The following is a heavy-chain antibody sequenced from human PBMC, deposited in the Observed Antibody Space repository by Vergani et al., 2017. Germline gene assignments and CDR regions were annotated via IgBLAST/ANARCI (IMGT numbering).Heavy chain of an antibody. CDR2: ISYDGSNK. CDR3: ARDRLNYYDSSGYWNPFDY. Sequence: QVQLVESGGGVVQPGRSLRLSCAASGFTFSSYAMHWVRQAPGTGLEWVAVISYDGSNKYYADSVKGRFTISRDNSKNTLYLQMNSLRAEDTAVYYCARDRLNYYDSSGYWNPFDYWGQGTLVTVSS. V-gene: IGHV3-30*01. D-gene: IGHD3-22*01. CDR1: GFTFSSYA. J-gene: IGHJ4*02.